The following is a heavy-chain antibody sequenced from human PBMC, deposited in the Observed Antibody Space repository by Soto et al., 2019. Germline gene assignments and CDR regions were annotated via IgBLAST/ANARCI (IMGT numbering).Heavy chain of an antibody. D-gene: IGHD3-16*01. J-gene: IGHJ4*02. CDR2: ISYDGSNK. CDR1: GFTFSSYA. V-gene: IGHV3-30-3*01. Sequence: GGSLRLSCAASGFTFSSYAMHWVRQAPGKGLEWVAVISYDGSNKYYADSVKGRFTISRDNAKNSLYLEIHSLRVEDTALFYCAKDWGNYYYFDYWGRGTLVTVSS. CDR3: AKDWGNYYYFDY.